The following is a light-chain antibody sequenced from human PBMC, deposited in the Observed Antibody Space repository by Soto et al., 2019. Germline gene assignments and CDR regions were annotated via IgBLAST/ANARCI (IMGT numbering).Light chain of an antibody. CDR1: SSDIGAYNS. V-gene: IGLV2-14*01. CDR3: SSRTTSNPYV. Sequence: QSALTQPASVSGSPGQSITIPCTGTSSDIGAYNSVSWYQQHPGKAPKLMIYEVSNRPSGVSNRFSASKSGNTASLTISGLQAEDEADYYCSSRTTSNPYVFGTGTKVTVL. J-gene: IGLJ1*01. CDR2: EVS.